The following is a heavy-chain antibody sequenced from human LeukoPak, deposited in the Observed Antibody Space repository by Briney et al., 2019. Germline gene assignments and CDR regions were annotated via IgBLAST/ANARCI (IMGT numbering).Heavy chain of an antibody. J-gene: IGHJ4*02. Sequence: GRSLRLSCAASGFTFSSYAMHWVRQAPGKGLEWVAVISYDGSNKYYADSVKGRFTISRDNSKNTLYLQMNSLRAEDTAVYYCAKALRKDGSGTEFDYWGQGTLVTVSS. D-gene: IGHD3-10*01. V-gene: IGHV3-30-3*01. CDR3: AKALRKDGSGTEFDY. CDR2: ISYDGSNK. CDR1: GFTFSSYA.